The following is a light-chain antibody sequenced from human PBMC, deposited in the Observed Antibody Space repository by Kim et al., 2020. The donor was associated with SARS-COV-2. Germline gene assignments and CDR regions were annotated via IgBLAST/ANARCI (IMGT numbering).Light chain of an antibody. CDR3: QQYNRWPLT. Sequence: EIVMTQSAATLSVSPGERATLSCRASQSITSDLAWYQHKPGQAPRLLMYDTSTRATCIPARFSGSGSGTEFTLTISSLQSEDFAVYYCQQYNRWPLTFGGGTKVDIK. J-gene: IGKJ4*01. V-gene: IGKV3-15*01. CDR2: DTS. CDR1: QSITSD.